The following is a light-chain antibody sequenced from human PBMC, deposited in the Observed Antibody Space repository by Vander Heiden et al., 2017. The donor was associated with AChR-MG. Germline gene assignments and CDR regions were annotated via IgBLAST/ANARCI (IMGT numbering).Light chain of an antibody. CDR1: SSNIGSNS. V-gene: IGLV1-44*01. Sequence: QSVLAQPPSSSGTPGPRVTVSCSGSSSNIGSNSVNWYQQVPGRAPKRLIHRDDHRPSGVPDRFAGSRSGTSASLAITGLQSEDEAVYYCATWDDSLTACCFGPGTTVNGL. J-gene: IGLJ1*01. CDR2: RDD. CDR3: ATWDDSLTACC.